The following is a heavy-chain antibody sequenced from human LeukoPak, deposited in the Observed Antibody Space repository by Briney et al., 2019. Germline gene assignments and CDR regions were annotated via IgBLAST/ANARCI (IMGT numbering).Heavy chain of an antibody. J-gene: IGHJ6*04. V-gene: IGHV3-48*03. Sequence: GSLRLSCAASGFTFSSYDIHWVRQAPGKGLEWVSYISSSGSTIYYADSVKGRFTISRDNAKNSLYLQMNSLRAEDTAVYYCAELGITMIGGVWGKGTTVTISS. D-gene: IGHD3-10*02. CDR1: GFTFSSYD. CDR3: AELGITMIGGV. CDR2: ISSSGSTI.